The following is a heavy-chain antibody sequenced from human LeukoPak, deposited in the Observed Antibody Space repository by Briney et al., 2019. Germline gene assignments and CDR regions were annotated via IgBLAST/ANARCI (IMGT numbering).Heavy chain of an antibody. CDR1: GFTFSSYA. V-gene: IGHV3-23*01. D-gene: IGHD3-22*01. J-gene: IGHJ4*02. Sequence: GGSLRLSCAASGFTFSSYAMSWVRQAPGMGLEWVSAISGSGGSTYYADSVKGRFTISRDNSKNTLYLQMNSLRAEDTAVYYCAKDKGVYDSSGYYYYYFDYWGQGTLVTVSS. CDR3: AKDKGVYDSSGYYYYYFDY. CDR2: ISGSGGST.